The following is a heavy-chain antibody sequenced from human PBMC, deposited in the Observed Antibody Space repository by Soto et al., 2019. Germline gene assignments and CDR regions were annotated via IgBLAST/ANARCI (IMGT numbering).Heavy chain of an antibody. CDR3: AGETAAGSMYYFDY. J-gene: IGHJ4*02. Sequence: PSETLSLTCTVSGGSISSYYWSWIRQPPGKGLEWIGYIYYSGSTNYNPSLKSRVTISVDTSKNQFSLKLSSVTAADTAVYYCAGETAAGSMYYFDYWGQGTLVTVSS. CDR2: IYYSGST. D-gene: IGHD6-13*01. V-gene: IGHV4-59*01. CDR1: GGSISSYY.